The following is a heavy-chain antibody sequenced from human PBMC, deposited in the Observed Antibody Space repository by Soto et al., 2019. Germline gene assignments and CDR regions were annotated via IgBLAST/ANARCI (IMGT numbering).Heavy chain of an antibody. CDR1: GGSISSYY. J-gene: IGHJ4*02. CDR2: IYYSGST. CDR3: AIGPRPYYFDY. Sequence: GTLSLTCTASGGSISSYYWSGIRQPPGKGLEWIGYIYYSGSTNYNPSLKSRVTISVDTSKNQFSLKLSSVTAADTAVYYCAIGPRPYYFDYWGQGTLVTVSS. V-gene: IGHV4-59*01.